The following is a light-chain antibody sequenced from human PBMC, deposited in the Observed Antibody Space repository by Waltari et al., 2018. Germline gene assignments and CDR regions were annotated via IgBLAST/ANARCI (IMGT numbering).Light chain of an antibody. Sequence: DIEMTQSPSSLSASVGDRVTITCRASQSISNYLNWYKQRPGKAPTLLIHTASNLQSGVPSRFSGSGSGTDFTLTISSLQPEDFAIYYCQQSYNFPRTFGQGTKVEVK. CDR2: TAS. CDR1: QSISNY. V-gene: IGKV1-39*01. CDR3: QQSYNFPRT. J-gene: IGKJ1*01.